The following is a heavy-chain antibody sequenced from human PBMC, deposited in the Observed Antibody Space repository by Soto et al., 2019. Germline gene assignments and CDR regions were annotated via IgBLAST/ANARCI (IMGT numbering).Heavy chain of an antibody. D-gene: IGHD6-19*01. J-gene: IGHJ4*02. CDR1: GFSVSSNY. CDR2: IYSGGNS. CDR3: ARQGVAGL. V-gene: IGHV3-53*01. Sequence: EVQLVESGGGLIQPGGTLSLSCVVSGFSVSSNYMSWIRQAPGQGLEWVSVIYSGGNSDYADSVRGRVTISRDSSTNRIYLQMNSLRVEDTAVYYCARQGVAGLWGQGTLVTVS.